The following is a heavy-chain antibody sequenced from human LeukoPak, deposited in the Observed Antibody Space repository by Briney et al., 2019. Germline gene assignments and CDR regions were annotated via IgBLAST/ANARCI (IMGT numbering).Heavy chain of an antibody. CDR3: ARGGSRPANWFDP. V-gene: IGHV3-74*01. CDR2: INSDGSST. Sequence: PGGSLRLSCAASGFTFSSYWMHWVRHAPGKGLVWVSRINSDGSSTSYADSVKGRFTISRDNAKNTLYLQMNSLRAEDTAVYYCARGGSRPANWFDPWGQGTLVTVSS. D-gene: IGHD3-16*01. CDR1: GFTFSSYW. J-gene: IGHJ5*02.